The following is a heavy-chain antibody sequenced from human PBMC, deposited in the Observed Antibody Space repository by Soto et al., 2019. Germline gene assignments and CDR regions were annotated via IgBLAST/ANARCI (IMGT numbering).Heavy chain of an antibody. D-gene: IGHD6-19*01. CDR1: GYTFTSYG. V-gene: IGHV1-18*01. CDR3: ARAGREKQWLVRRGLDY. J-gene: IGHJ4*02. CDR2: ISAYNGNT. Sequence: QVQLVQSGAGVKKPGASGKVSCKASGYTFTSYGIGWVRQAPGQGLEWMGWISAYNGNTNYAQKLQGRVTMTTDTSTSTAYMELRSLRSDDTAVYYCARAGREKQWLVRRGLDYWGQGTLVTVSS.